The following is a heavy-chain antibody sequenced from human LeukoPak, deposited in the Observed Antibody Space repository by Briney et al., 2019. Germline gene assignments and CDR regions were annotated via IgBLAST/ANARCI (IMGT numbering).Heavy chain of an antibody. D-gene: IGHD3-22*01. CDR2: FDPEDGET. CDR1: GYTLTELS. CDR3: ATLLLPGRRDYYYYMDV. J-gene: IGHJ6*03. V-gene: IGHV1-24*01. Sequence: ASVKASCKVSGYTLTELSMHWVRQAPGKGLEWMGGFDPEDGETIYAQKFQGRVTMTEDTSTDTAYMELSSLRSEDTAVYYCATLLLPGRRDYYYYMDVWGKGTTVTVSS.